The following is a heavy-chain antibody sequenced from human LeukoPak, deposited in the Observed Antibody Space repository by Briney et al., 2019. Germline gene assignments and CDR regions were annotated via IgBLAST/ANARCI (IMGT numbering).Heavy chain of an antibody. CDR2: INSDGSST. Sequence: SGGSLRLSCAASGFTLSIYWMHWVRQAPGKGLVWVSRINSDGSSTSYADSVKGRFTISRDNAKNTLYLQMNSLRAEDTAVYYCEREGYFDWYVSGMDVWGQGTTVTVSS. V-gene: IGHV3-74*01. J-gene: IGHJ6*02. CDR3: EREGYFDWYVSGMDV. D-gene: IGHD3-9*01. CDR1: GFTLSIYW.